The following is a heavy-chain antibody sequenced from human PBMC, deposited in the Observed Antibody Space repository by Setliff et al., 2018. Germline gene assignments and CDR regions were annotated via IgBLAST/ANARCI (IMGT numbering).Heavy chain of an antibody. D-gene: IGHD1-1*01. Sequence: SETLSLTCGVSGYSIRSGYYWGWIRQPPGKGLEWFGEVDQSGSGDYNPSFKGRVTIPVDTSKKQFSLTLSSVTAADTALYYCRQAVVGRDVFDIWGQGTVVTVSS. CDR2: VDQSGSG. J-gene: IGHJ3*02. CDR3: RQAVVGRDVFDI. V-gene: IGHV4-38-2*01. CDR1: GYSIRSGYY.